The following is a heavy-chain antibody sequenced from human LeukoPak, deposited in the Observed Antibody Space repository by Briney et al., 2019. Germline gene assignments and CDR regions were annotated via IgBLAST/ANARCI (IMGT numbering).Heavy chain of an antibody. CDR1: GFTFSSYA. CDR2: ISDSGGST. Sequence: PGGSLRLSCAASGFTFSSYAMSWVRQPPGKGLEWVSAISDSGGSTYDADSVKGRFTISRDNSKNTLYLQMNSLRAEDTAVYYCAKDTSIGRYCTNGVCSPFDYWGQGTLVTVSS. D-gene: IGHD2-8*01. V-gene: IGHV3-23*01. J-gene: IGHJ4*02. CDR3: AKDTSIGRYCTNGVCSPFDY.